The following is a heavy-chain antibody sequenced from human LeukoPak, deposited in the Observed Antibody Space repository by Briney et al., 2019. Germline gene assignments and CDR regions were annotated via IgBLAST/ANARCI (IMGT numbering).Heavy chain of an antibody. CDR3: ARSRCVGSTHCYYFDY. J-gene: IGHJ4*02. Sequence: ASVKVSCKASGYTFTNYNINWVRQTPGQGLEWMGWMNPNIGNTGYAQKFQGSVTITRNTSINTAYMELSSLRSEDSAVYYCARSRCVGSTHCYYFDYWGQGTLVTVSS. V-gene: IGHV1-8*03. CDR2: MNPNIGNT. CDR1: GYTFTNYN. D-gene: IGHD2-2*01.